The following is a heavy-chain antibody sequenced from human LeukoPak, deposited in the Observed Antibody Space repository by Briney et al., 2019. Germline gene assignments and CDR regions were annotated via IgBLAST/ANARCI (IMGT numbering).Heavy chain of an antibody. D-gene: IGHD3-16*01. CDR1: GYTFTGYY. Sequence: ASVKVSCKASGYTFTGYYMHWVRQAPGQGLEWMGWINPNSGGTNYAQKFQGRVTMTRNTSISTAYIELSSLTSEDTAMYYCARRGKGLGYYMDVWGKGTTVTISS. V-gene: IGHV1-2*02. CDR3: ARRGKGLGYYMDV. CDR2: INPNSGGT. J-gene: IGHJ6*03.